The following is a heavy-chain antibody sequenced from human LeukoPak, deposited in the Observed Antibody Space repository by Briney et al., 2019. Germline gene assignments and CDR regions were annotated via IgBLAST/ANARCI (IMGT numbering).Heavy chain of an antibody. V-gene: IGHV4-34*01. CDR1: GGSFSGYY. Sequence: PSETLSLTCAVYGGSFSGYYWSWIRQPPGKGLEWIGEINHSGSTNYNPSLKSRVTILVDTSKNQFSLKLSSVTAADTAVYYCARGRSHIVVVRAYMDVWGKGTTVTVSS. CDR3: ARGRSHIVVVRAYMDV. CDR2: INHSGST. J-gene: IGHJ6*03. D-gene: IGHD2-2*01.